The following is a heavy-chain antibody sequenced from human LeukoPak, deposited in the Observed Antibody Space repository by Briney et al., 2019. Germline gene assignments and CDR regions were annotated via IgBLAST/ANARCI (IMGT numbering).Heavy chain of an antibody. CDR2: IIPIFGTA. Sequence: ASVKVSCKASGGTFSSYAISWVRQAPGQGREWMGGIIPIFGTANYAQKFQGRVTITADESTSTAYMELSSLRSEDTAVYYCARDRGIQGLKDYWGQGTLVTVSS. D-gene: IGHD3-16*01. J-gene: IGHJ4*02. CDR3: ARDRGIQGLKDY. V-gene: IGHV1-69*13. CDR1: GGTFSSYA.